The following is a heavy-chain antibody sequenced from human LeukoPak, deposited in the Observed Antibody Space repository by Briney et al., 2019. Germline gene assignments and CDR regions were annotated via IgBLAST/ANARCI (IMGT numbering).Heavy chain of an antibody. CDR3: AKDYYSDY. V-gene: IGHV3-23*01. CDR2: ISGSGGRP. CDR1: GFTFSSYA. J-gene: IGHJ4*02. Sequence: PGGSLRLSCAASGFTFSSYAMSWVRQAPGKGLEWVSAISGSGGRPYYAASVKGRFTISRDNSKNTLYLKINSLRAEDTAVYYCAKDYYSDYWSQGTLVTVSS.